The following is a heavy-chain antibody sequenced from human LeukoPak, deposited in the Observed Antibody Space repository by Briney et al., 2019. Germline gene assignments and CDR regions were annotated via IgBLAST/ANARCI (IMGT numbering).Heavy chain of an antibody. CDR1: GYNFANYW. V-gene: IGHV5-51*01. CDR2: IYPGDSDT. Sequence: GESLKISCKGSGYNFANYWIGWVRQMPGKGLELMGIIYPGDSDTRYSPSFQGQVTISADKSISTAYLQWSSLKASDTAMYYCARHSSGWYSYYMDVWGKGTTVTVSS. J-gene: IGHJ6*03. CDR3: ARHSSGWYSYYMDV. D-gene: IGHD6-19*01.